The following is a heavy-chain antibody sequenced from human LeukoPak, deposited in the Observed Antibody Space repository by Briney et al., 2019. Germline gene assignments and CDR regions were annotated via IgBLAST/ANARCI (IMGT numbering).Heavy chain of an antibody. D-gene: IGHD2-2*01. V-gene: IGHV3-30*04. CDR1: VFPFCFYA. Sequence: GGSLRLSCGASVFPFCFYAMHWARRARGRGLEWVAVISYDGRNKYYADSVKGRFTISRDNSKNTLYLQMNSLRAEDTAVYYCAREFTAAAIYRYFDLWGRGTLVTVSS. J-gene: IGHJ2*01. CDR2: ISYDGRNK. CDR3: AREFTAAAIYRYFDL.